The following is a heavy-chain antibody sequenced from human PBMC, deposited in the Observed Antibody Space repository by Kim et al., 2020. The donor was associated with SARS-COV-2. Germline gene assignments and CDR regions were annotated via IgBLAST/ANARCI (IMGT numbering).Heavy chain of an antibody. Sequence: TNCTPALKIRVTISVVTSKPQFSLRLSSVTAADTAVYYCARGGGWTPFDYWGQGTLVTVSS. D-gene: IGHD6-19*01. CDR2: T. V-gene: IGHV4-34*01. CDR3: ARGGGWTPFDY. J-gene: IGHJ4*02.